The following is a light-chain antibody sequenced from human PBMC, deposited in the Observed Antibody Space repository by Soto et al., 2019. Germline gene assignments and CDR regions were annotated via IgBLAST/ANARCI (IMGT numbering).Light chain of an antibody. CDR2: DVS. CDR1: TSDIGGYNY. Sequence: QSALTQPASVSGSPGQSITISCTGTTSDIGGYNYVSWYQQHPGKAPKLMIYDVSHRPSGISSRFSASKSGNVASLTISGLQADDEGDYYCSSYTTSSTLMIFGGGTKVTVL. V-gene: IGLV2-14*03. J-gene: IGLJ2*01. CDR3: SSYTTSSTLMI.